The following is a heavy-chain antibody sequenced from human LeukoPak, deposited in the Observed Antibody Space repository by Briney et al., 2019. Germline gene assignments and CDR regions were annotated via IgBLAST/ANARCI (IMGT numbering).Heavy chain of an antibody. D-gene: IGHD6-13*01. J-gene: IGHJ3*02. CDR2: ISVYNGNT. V-gene: IGHV1-18*01. Sequence: ASVKVSCKASGYTFTSYGISWVRQAPGQGLEWMGWISVYNGNTNYAQKFQGRVTITTDESTSTAYMELSSLRSEDTAVYYCARTQPPYSSSWGESRNAFDIWGQGTMVTVSS. CDR3: ARTQPPYSSSWGESRNAFDI. CDR1: GYTFTSYG.